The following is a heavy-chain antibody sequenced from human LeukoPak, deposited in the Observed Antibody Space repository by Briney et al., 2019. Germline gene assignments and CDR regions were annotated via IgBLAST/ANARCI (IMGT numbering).Heavy chain of an antibody. Sequence: GGSLRLSCAASVYTFSSYAMSCVRQAPGKGLEWVSAISSSGGSTYYADSVKGRFTITRDNSKNTLYLQMNSLRAEDTAVYYCAKDDAGKYQWAPIDYWGQGTLVPVSS. CDR2: ISSSGGST. V-gene: IGHV3-23*01. J-gene: IGHJ4*02. D-gene: IGHD2-2*01. CDR1: VYTFSSYA. CDR3: AKDDAGKYQWAPIDY.